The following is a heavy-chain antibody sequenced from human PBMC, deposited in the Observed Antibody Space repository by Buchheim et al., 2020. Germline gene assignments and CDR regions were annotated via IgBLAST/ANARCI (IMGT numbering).Heavy chain of an antibody. CDR1: GGSFSGYY. D-gene: IGHD6-13*01. J-gene: IGHJ4*02. CDR2: INHSGST. Sequence: QVQLQQWGAGLLKPSETLSLTCAVYGGSFSGYYWSWIRQPPGKGLEWIGEINHSGSTNYNPSLKSRVTISVDTSKNQFSLKLSSVTAADTAVYYCARFGIAAAGTVFYYFDYWGQGIL. V-gene: IGHV4-34*01. CDR3: ARFGIAAAGTVFYYFDY.